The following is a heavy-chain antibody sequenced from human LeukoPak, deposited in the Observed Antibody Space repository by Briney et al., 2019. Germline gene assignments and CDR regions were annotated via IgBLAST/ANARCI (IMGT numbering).Heavy chain of an antibody. J-gene: IGHJ5*02. Sequence: SSETLSLTCAVYGGSFSGYYWSWVRQPPGKGLEWIGEINHSGSTNYNPSLKSRVTISVGSSKNQFSLKLSSVTAADTAVYHCARGAYYYDGSGNSYVGWFDPWGQGTLVTVSS. CDR2: INHSGST. V-gene: IGHV4-34*01. D-gene: IGHD3-22*01. CDR1: GGSFSGYY. CDR3: ARGAYYYDGSGNSYVGWFDP.